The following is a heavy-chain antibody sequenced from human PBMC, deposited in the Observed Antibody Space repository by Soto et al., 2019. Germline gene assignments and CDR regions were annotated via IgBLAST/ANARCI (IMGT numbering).Heavy chain of an antibody. CDR1: GYTLTSYA. CDR2: INAGNGNT. V-gene: IGHV1-3*05. J-gene: IGHJ6*02. CDR3: ARDPSYYGMDV. Sequence: QVKLVQSGAEEKKPGASVKVSCKASGYTLTSYAMHWVRQAPGQRLEWMGWINAGNGNTKYSQKFQGRVTITRDTSASTAYMELSSLRSEDTAVYYCARDPSYYGMDVWGQGTTVTVSS.